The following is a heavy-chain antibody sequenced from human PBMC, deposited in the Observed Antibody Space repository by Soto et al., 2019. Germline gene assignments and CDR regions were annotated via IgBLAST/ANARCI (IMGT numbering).Heavy chain of an antibody. Sequence: GGSLRLSCAASGFTVSSNYMSWVRQAPGKGLEWVSVIYSGGSTYYADSVKGRFTPSRHNSNNTLYLQMNSLRAEDTAVYYCARDRYDYIWGSYRSNWHFDLWGRGTLVTVSS. CDR3: ARDRYDYIWGSYRSNWHFDL. J-gene: IGHJ2*01. D-gene: IGHD3-16*02. CDR2: IYSGGST. V-gene: IGHV3-53*04. CDR1: GFTVSSNY.